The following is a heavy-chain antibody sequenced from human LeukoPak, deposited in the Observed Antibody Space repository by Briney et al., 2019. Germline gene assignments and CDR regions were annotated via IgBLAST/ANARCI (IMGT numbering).Heavy chain of an antibody. CDR1: GYSFTSYW. D-gene: IGHD6-13*01. J-gene: IGHJ4*02. V-gene: IGHV5-51*01. CDR3: ARSLSTAAEFDY. CDR2: IYPGDSDT. Sequence: LGESLKISCKGSGYSFTSYWIAWVRQMPGKGLEWMGIIYPGDSDTRYSPSFQGQVTISADKSISTAYLQWTSLKASDTAMYYCARSLSTAAEFDYWGQGTLVTVSS.